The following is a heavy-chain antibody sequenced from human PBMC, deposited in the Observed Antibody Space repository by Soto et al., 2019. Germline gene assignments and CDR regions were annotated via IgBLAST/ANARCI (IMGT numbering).Heavy chain of an antibody. V-gene: IGHV3-30*18. CDR3: AKERYSSSRPGFDY. J-gene: IGHJ4*02. CDR1: GFTFSSYG. D-gene: IGHD5-12*01. Sequence: QVQLVESGGGVVQPGRSLRLSCAASGFTFSSYGMHWVRQAPGKGLAWVAVISYDGSNKYYADSVKGRFTISRENSKNTLYLQITARRFEDTSVYYCAKERYSSSRPGFDYGGKVALVTVSS. CDR2: ISYDGSNK.